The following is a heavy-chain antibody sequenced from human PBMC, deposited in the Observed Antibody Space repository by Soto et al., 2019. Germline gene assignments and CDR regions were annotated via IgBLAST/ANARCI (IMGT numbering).Heavy chain of an antibody. CDR1: GFTVSSNY. Sequence: GGSLRLSCAASGFTVSSNYMSWVRQAPGKGLEWVSVIYSGGSTYYADSVKGRFTISRDNSKNTLYLQMNRLRAEDTAVYYCARQYYDFWSGYSVGGPPHAYYFDYWGQGTLVTVSS. D-gene: IGHD3-3*01. J-gene: IGHJ4*02. V-gene: IGHV3-66*04. CDR3: ARQYYDFWSGYSVGGPPHAYYFDY. CDR2: IYSGGST.